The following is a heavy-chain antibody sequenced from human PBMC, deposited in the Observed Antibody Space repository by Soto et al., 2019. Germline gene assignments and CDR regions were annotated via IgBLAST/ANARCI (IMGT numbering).Heavy chain of an antibody. V-gene: IGHV3-48*03. CDR3: ARDHPNRNYGTCFDY. J-gene: IGHJ4*02. CDR1: GFMFSIYE. CDR2: ISSGGINI. D-gene: IGHD1-7*01. Sequence: SGGSLRLSCAASGFMFSIYEMNWVRQAPGKGLEWVSYISSGGINIHYADSVKGRFTISRDNAKNSLYLQMDNLRAEDTAVYYCARDHPNRNYGTCFDYWGQGTSVTVSS.